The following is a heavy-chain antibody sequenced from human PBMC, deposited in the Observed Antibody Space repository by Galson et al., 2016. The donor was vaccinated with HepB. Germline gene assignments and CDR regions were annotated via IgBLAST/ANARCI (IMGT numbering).Heavy chain of an antibody. CDR3: ARRLRVDAPGPTGYYFDY. CDR2: IYAGDSDT. V-gene: IGHV5-51*01. Sequence: QSGAEVKKPGESLKISCKASGYSLTTSWIGWVRQTPGKGLEWMGIIYAGDSDTRYSPSFQGQVTISVDKSISTAYLHWSSLKASDIAIYYCARRLRVDAPGPTGYYFDYWGQGTLVTVSS. J-gene: IGHJ4*02. D-gene: IGHD6-13*01. CDR1: GYSLTTSW.